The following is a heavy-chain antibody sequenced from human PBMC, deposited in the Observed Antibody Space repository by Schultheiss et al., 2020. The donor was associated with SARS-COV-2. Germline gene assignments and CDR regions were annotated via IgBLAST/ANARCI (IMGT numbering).Heavy chain of an antibody. CDR2: ISSSSSTI. CDR1: GFTFSSYS. V-gene: IGHV3-48*02. CDR3: ASSRRYYFDS. Sequence: GESLKISCAASGFTFSSYSMNWVRQAPGKGLEWVSYISSSSSTIYYADSVKGRFTISRDNAKNSLYLQMNSLRDEDTAVYYCASSRRYYFDSWGQGTLVTVSS. J-gene: IGHJ4*02. D-gene: IGHD2-2*01.